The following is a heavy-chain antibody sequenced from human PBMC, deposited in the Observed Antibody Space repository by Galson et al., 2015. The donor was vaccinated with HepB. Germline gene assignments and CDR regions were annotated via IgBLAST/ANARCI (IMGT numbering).Heavy chain of an antibody. J-gene: IGHJ1*01. D-gene: IGHD6-19*01. CDR3: ASGPTRYTGWYRGLPKFCLH. CDR2: MSGSGDNK. CDR1: GSSFNTYA. V-gene: IGHV3-23*01. Sequence: SLRLSCAASGSSFNTYAMGWVRQAPGKGLEWVAAMSGSGDNKYYADSVKGRFTISRDNAKNTLYLQINGLGAEDTAIFYCASGPTRYTGWYRGLPKFCLHWGRGSLITGSA.